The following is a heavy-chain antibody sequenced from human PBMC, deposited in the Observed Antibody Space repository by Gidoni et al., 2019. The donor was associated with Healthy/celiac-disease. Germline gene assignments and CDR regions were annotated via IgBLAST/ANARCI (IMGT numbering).Heavy chain of an antibody. Sequence: QVQLVQSGAEVKKPGASVKVSCKASGYTFTSYDINWVRQATGQGLEWMGWMNPNSGNTGYAQKFQGRVTMTRNTSISTAYMELSSLRSEDTAVYYCARGATFYYGSGSSPYNWFDPWGQGTLVTVSS. J-gene: IGHJ5*02. CDR3: ARGATFYYGSGSSPYNWFDP. V-gene: IGHV1-8*01. CDR1: GYTFTSYD. D-gene: IGHD3-10*01. CDR2: MNPNSGNT.